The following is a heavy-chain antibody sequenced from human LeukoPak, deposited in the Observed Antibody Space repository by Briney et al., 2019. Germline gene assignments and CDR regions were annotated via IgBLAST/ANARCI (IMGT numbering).Heavy chain of an antibody. CDR3: ARGGGTLMFPCDY. CDR1: EYTFTGYY. J-gene: IGHJ4*02. Sequence: ASVKVSCKASEYTFTGYYMHWVRQAPGQGLEWMGWINPNSGDTNYAQKFQGRVTITRDTSISTAYMELSRLRSDDTAVYYCARGGGTLMFPCDYWGQGTLVTVSS. CDR2: INPNSGDT. D-gene: IGHD3-10*02. V-gene: IGHV1-2*02.